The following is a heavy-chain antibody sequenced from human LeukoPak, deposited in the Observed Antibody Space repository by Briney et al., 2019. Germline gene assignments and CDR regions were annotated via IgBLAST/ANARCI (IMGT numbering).Heavy chain of an antibody. Sequence: GGSLRLSCAASGFTFSNYWMHWVRQVPGKGLVWVSRINPGGSSTTYADSVKGRFTTSRDNAKNTLYLQMNSLRAEDTAVYYCAKDPHRLRPSGPSYYFDYWGQGTLVTVSS. V-gene: IGHV3-74*01. CDR1: GFTFSNYW. J-gene: IGHJ4*02. D-gene: IGHD3-10*01. CDR3: AKDPHRLRPSGPSYYFDY. CDR2: INPGGSST.